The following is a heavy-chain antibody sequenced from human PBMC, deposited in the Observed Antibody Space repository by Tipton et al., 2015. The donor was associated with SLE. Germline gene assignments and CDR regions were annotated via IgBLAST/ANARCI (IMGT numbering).Heavy chain of an antibody. D-gene: IGHD3-3*01. J-gene: IGHJ6*03. V-gene: IGHV1-8*03. CDR1: GYTFTSYD. Sequence: QSGAEVKKPGASVKVSCKASGYTFTSYDINWVRQATGQGLEWMGWMKPNSGNTGYAQKFQGRVTISRNTSISTAYMELSSLRSEDTAVYYCAGAPYYDFWSAYTYYYYMDVWGKGTTVTVSS. CDR3: AGAPYYDFWSAYTYYYYMDV. CDR2: MKPNSGNT.